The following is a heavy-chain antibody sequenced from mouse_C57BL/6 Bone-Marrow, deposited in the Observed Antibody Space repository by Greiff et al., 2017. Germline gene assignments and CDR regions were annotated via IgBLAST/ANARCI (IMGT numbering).Heavy chain of an antibody. J-gene: IGHJ4*01. CDR2: INPSSGYT. CDR3: ARPLDSYCSSPYYYAMDY. D-gene: IGHD1-1*01. CDR1: GYTFTSYW. Sequence: QVQLKESGAELAKPGASVKLSCKASGYTFTSYWMHWVKQRPGQGLEWIGYINPSSGYTKYNQKFKDKATLTADKSSSTAYTQLSSLTYEDSAVYYCARPLDSYCSSPYYYAMDYWGQGTSVTVSS. V-gene: IGHV1-7*01.